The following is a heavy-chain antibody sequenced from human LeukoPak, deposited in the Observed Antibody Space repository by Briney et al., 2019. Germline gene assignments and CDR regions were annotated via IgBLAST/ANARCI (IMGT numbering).Heavy chain of an antibody. Sequence: ASVKVSCKASGYTFTSCDINWVRQPTGQGLEWMGWMNRNSGNTGYGQSFQGRITMTRDISIGTAYMELGNLTSEDTAIYYCTRGSSGRRDNWGQGTLVTVSA. V-gene: IGHV1-8*01. CDR2: MNRNSGNT. D-gene: IGHD6-19*01. J-gene: IGHJ4*02. CDR3: TRGSSGRRDN. CDR1: GYTFTSCD.